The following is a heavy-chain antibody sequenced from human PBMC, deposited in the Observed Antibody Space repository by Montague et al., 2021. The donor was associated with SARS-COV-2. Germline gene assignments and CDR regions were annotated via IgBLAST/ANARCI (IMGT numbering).Heavy chain of an antibody. Sequence: SETLSLTCTVSGGSINSSYRSWIRQPPGKGLEWIWYSYYRGSTNYNPSLKTRVTISVDTSKNQFSLKLNSMTAADTAVYYCAREDRWNWFDPWGQGTLVIVSS. CDR1: GGSINSSY. CDR2: SYYRGST. CDR3: AREDRWNWFDP. V-gene: IGHV4-59*01. J-gene: IGHJ5*02. D-gene: IGHD5-24*01.